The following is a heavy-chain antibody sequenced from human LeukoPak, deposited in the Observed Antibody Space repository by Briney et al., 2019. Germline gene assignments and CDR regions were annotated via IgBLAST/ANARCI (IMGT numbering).Heavy chain of an antibody. CDR1: GFTFSSYG. J-gene: IGHJ4*02. Sequence: GGSLRLSCAASGFTFSSYGMHWVRQAPGKGLEWVAVISYDGSNKYYADSVKGRFTISRDNSKNTLYLQMNSLRAEDTAVYYCAEAGYSGHHFDYWGQGTLVTVSS. CDR3: AEAGYSGHHFDY. CDR2: ISYDGSNK. D-gene: IGHD5-12*01. V-gene: IGHV3-30*18.